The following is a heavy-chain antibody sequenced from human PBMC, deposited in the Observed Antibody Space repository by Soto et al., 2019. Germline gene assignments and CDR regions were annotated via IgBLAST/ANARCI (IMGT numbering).Heavy chain of an antibody. D-gene: IGHD6-25*01. J-gene: IGHJ6*02. V-gene: IGHV1-46*03. CDR1: GYTLTSYV. CDR2: INPSGGST. CDR3: ARDGSYSSELGTIYGMDV. Sequence: GASVKVSCKASGYTLTSYVMHGVRQAPGQGLEWMGIINPSGGSTSYAQKFQGRVTMTRDTSTSTVYMELSSLRYEDTAVYYCARDGSYSSELGTIYGMDVWGQGTTVTVSS.